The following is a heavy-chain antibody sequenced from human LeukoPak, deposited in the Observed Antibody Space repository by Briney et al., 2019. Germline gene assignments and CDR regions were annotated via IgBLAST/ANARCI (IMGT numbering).Heavy chain of an antibody. D-gene: IGHD3-10*01. J-gene: IGHJ4*02. Sequence: GGSLRLSCAASGFTFSSYGMHWVRQAPGKGLEWVAVISYDGSNKYYADPVKGRFTISRDNSKNTLYLQMNSLRVEDTAVYYCAKDVRALNNYGSGSSGFYWGQGTLVTVSS. CDR3: AKDVRALNNYGSGSSGFY. CDR1: GFTFSSYG. V-gene: IGHV3-30*18. CDR2: ISYDGSNK.